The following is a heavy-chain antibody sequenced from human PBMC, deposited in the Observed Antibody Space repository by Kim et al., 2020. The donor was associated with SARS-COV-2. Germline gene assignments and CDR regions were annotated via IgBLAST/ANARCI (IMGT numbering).Heavy chain of an antibody. CDR3: ARDQYYDILTGYYNGRGAFDI. CDR1: GGSISSSNW. CDR2: IYHSGST. V-gene: IGHV4-4*02. D-gene: IGHD3-9*01. Sequence: SETLSLTCAVSGGSISSSNWWSWVRQPPGTGLEWIGEIYHSGSTNYNPSLKSRVTISVDKSKNQFSLKLSSVTAADTAVYYCARDQYYDILTGYYNGRGAFDIWGQGTMVTVSS. J-gene: IGHJ3*02.